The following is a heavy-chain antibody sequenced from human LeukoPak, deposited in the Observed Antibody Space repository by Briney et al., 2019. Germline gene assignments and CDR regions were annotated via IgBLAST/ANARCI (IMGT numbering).Heavy chain of an antibody. Sequence: ASVKVSCKASGYTFTSYGISWVRQAPGQGLEWMGWISAYNGNTNYAQKLQGRVTMTTDTSTSTAYMELRSLRSDDTAVYYCARMSSSPFLYSSGWYDYWGQGTLVTVSS. D-gene: IGHD6-19*01. CDR3: ARMSSSPFLYSSGWYDY. CDR1: GYTFTSYG. CDR2: ISAYNGNT. V-gene: IGHV1-18*01. J-gene: IGHJ4*02.